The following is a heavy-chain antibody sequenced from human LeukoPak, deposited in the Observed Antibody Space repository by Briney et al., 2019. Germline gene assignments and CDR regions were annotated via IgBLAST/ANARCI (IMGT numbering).Heavy chain of an antibody. D-gene: IGHD5-24*01. J-gene: IGHJ3*02. CDR3: ARVIRRDGYNYDGFDI. CDR1: GGSISIGGYY. Sequence: SQTLSLTCTVSGGSISIGGYYWSWIRQPAGKGLEWIGRIYSSGSTNCNPSLKSRVTISVDTSKNQFSLNLSSVTAADTAVYYCARVIRRDGYNYDGFDIWSQGTMVTVSS. V-gene: IGHV4-61*02. CDR2: IYSSGST.